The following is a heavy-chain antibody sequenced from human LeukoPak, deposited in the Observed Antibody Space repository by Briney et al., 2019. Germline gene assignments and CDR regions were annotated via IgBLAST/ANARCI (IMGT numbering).Heavy chain of an antibody. CDR1: GGSTSSYY. CDR2: IYYSGST. CDR3: ARQDYVLGSWFDP. J-gene: IGHJ5*02. D-gene: IGHD4-17*01. Sequence: ASETLSLTCTVSGGSTSSYYWSWIRQPPGKGLEWIGYIYYSGSTNYNPSLKSRVTVSVDTSKNQFSLKLSSVTAADTAVYYCARQDYVLGSWFDPWGQGTLVTVSS. V-gene: IGHV4-59*08.